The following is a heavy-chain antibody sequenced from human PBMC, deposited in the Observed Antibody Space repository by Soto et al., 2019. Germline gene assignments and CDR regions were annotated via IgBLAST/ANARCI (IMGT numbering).Heavy chain of an antibody. Sequence: GGSLRLSCAASGFRFSTYWMSWVRQAPGKGLEWLANIKQDANEMYYVDSVKGRFTISGDSAKNSLFLIMDSLRVEDTAVYYCAAHTTSRHAAFDIWGQGTMVTVSS. V-gene: IGHV3-7*01. D-gene: IGHD2-2*01. J-gene: IGHJ3*02. CDR1: GFRFSTYW. CDR2: IKQDANEM. CDR3: AAHTTSRHAAFDI.